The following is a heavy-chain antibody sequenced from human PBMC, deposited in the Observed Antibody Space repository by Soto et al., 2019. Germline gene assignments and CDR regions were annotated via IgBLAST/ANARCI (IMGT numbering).Heavy chain of an antibody. J-gene: IGHJ6*02. Sequence: KVSCKASGYIFVNYGIAWVRQAPGQGLEWMGWISPYNGNTHYASKVQGRLTMTTDTSTSTAYMDLGSLTSDDTGVYYCAMVDNYVTPTPQDVWGQGTTVTVSS. CDR2: ISPYNGNT. CDR1: GYIFVNYG. D-gene: IGHD3-16*01. V-gene: IGHV1-18*01. CDR3: AMVDNYVTPTPQDV.